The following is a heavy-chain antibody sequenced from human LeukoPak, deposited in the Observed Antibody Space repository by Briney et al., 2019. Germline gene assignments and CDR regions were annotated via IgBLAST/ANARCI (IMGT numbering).Heavy chain of an antibody. D-gene: IGHD6-13*01. V-gene: IGHV3-43*01. CDR3: AKDMAAAGHDAFDI. CDR1: GFTFDDYI. J-gene: IGHJ3*02. CDR2: ISWDGGST. Sequence: GGSLRLSCAASGFTFDDYIMHWVRQAPGKGLEWVSLISWDGGSTYCADSVKGRFTISRDNSKNSLYLQMNSLRTEDTALYYCAKDMAAAGHDAFDIWGQGTMVTVSS.